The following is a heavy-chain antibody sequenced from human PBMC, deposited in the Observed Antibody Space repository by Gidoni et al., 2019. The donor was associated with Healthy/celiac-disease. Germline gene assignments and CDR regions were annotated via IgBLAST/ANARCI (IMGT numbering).Heavy chain of an antibody. J-gene: IGHJ4*02. V-gene: IGHV4-39*01. Sequence: QLQLQESGAGLVKPSETLSLTCTVSGGSIRSSRYYWGWIRQPPGKGLEWIGSIYYSGSTYYNPSLKSRVTISVDTSKNQFSLKLSSVTAADTAVYYCARQKAAAGSFVCDYWGQGTLVTVSS. CDR1: GGSIRSSRYY. CDR3: ARQKAAAGSFVCDY. D-gene: IGHD6-13*01. CDR2: IYYSGST.